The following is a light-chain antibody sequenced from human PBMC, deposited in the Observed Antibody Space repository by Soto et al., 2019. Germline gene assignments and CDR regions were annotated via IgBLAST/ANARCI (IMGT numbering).Light chain of an antibody. CDR1: SNDVGAYNY. J-gene: IGLJ2*01. CDR3: SSYARTDTHVV. V-gene: IGLV2-14*03. CDR2: DVT. Sequence: QSVLTQPASVSGSPGQSITISCTGTSNDVGAYNYVSWYQQYPGKAPKLMIYDVTNRPSGVSARFSGSKSDNTASLTISGLQVEDEADYYCSSYARTDTHVVFGGGTQLTVL.